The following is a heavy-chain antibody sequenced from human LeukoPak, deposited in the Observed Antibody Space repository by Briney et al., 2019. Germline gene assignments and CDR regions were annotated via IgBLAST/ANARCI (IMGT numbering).Heavy chain of an antibody. V-gene: IGHV4-39*01. CDR1: GGSISSSSYY. D-gene: IGHD6-6*01. CDR2: IYYFGGT. CDR3: AGEYSSSSYFDY. J-gene: IGHJ4*02. Sequence: PSETLSLTCTVSGGSISSSSYYWGWIRQPPGKGLEWIGNIYYFGGTYYNPSLKSRVTISVDTSKNQFSLKLSSVTATDTAVYYCAGEYSSSSYFDYWGQGTLVTVSS.